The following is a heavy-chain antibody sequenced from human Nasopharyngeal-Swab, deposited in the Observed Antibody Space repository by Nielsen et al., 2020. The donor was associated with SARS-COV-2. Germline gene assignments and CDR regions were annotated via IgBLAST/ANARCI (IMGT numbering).Heavy chain of an antibody. V-gene: IGHV3-23*01. CDR1: GFTLNTYA. Sequence: GGSLRLSCASSGFTLNTYAMSWVRQAPGAGLEWVSAISDSGGRTYYADSVKGRFTISRDNGKNSLYLQMNSLRDEDTAVYYCAREGIYSYFDQWGQGTLVTVSS. D-gene: IGHD4-11*01. J-gene: IGHJ4*02. CDR2: ISDSGGRT. CDR3: AREGIYSYFDQ.